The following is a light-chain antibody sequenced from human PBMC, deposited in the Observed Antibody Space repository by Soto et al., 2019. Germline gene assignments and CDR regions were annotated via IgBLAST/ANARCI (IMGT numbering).Light chain of an antibody. CDR3: LQDIKYPRT. CDR2: EAS. V-gene: IGKV1-6*01. J-gene: IGKJ1*01. CDR1: QGIRND. Sequence: AILMTHSPSSLSASVGDIVTITCRASQGIRNDLAWYQQKPGKAPKLLIYEASTLQSGVPSRFSGSYSGTDFTLTIGSLQPEDFATYYCLQDIKYPRTFGQGTKVDIK.